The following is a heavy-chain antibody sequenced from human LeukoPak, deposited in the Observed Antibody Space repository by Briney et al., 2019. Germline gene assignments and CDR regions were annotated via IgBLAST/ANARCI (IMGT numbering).Heavy chain of an antibody. CDR1: GGSISSRSYY. V-gene: IGHV4-39*07. D-gene: IGHD4-17*01. Sequence: LETLSLTCTVSGGSISSRSYYWGWIRQPPGKGLEWIGNIFYTGSTYYNPSLKSRVTISLDTSENQFSLKLSSVTAADTAVYYCAREDYGDVYPFDYWGQGTLVTVSS. CDR3: AREDYGDVYPFDY. J-gene: IGHJ4*02. CDR2: IFYTGST.